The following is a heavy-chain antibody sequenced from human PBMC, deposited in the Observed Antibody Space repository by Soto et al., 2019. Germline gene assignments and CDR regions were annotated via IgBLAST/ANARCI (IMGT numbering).Heavy chain of an antibody. D-gene: IGHD2-15*01. Sequence: MNWVRQAPGQRLEWMGWINPDNGNTKSSQKFQDRVIITRDTSASTAYMDLSSLRSEGTAVYYCARGIATGQLDPWGQGTLV. V-gene: IGHV1-3*01. CDR2: INPDNGNT. J-gene: IGHJ5*02. CDR3: ARGIATGQLDP.